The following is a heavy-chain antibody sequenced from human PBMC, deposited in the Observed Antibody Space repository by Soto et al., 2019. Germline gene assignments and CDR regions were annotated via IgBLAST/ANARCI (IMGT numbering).Heavy chain of an antibody. CDR3: ATTPIGYCSSTSCYSARV. Sequence: ASVKVSCKASGYTFTSYDINWVRQATGQGLEWMGWMNPNSGNTGYAQKFQGRVTMTRNTSISTAYMELSSLRSEDTAVYYCATTPIGYCSSTSCYSARVWGQGTLVTVSS. J-gene: IGHJ4*02. CDR1: GYTFTSYD. V-gene: IGHV1-8*01. CDR2: MNPNSGNT. D-gene: IGHD2-2*01.